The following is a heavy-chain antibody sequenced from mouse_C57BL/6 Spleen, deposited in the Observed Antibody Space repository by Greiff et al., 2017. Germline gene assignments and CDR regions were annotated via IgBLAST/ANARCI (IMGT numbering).Heavy chain of an antibody. J-gene: IGHJ2*01. D-gene: IGHD2-3*01. CDR1: GYTFTSYW. CDR3: ARGVYDGYYEDY. V-gene: IGHV1-55*01. CDR2: IYPGSGST. Sequence: QVQLKQPGAELVKPGASVKMSCKASGYTFTSYWITWVKQRPGQGLEWIGDIYPGSGSTNYNEKFKSKATLTVDTSSSPAYMQLSSLTSEDSAVYYCARGVYDGYYEDYWGQGTTLTVSS.